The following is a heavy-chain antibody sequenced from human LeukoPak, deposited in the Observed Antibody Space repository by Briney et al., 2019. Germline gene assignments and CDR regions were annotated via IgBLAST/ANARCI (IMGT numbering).Heavy chain of an antibody. CDR2: ISYDGSNK. CDR1: GFTFSGYG. CDR3: AKTTIGYCSSTSCYYSPLDY. J-gene: IGHJ4*02. D-gene: IGHD2-2*01. V-gene: IGHV3-30*18. Sequence: PGRSLRLSCAASGFTFSGYGMHWVRQAPGKGLEWVAVISYDGSNKYYADSVKGRFTISRDNSKNTLYLQMNSLRAEDTAVYYCAKTTIGYCSSTSCYYSPLDYWGQGTLVTVSS.